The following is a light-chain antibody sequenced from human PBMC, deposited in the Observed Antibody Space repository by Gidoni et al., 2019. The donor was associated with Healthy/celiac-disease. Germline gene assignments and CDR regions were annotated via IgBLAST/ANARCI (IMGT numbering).Light chain of an antibody. CDR2: DAS. J-gene: IGKJ5*01. Sequence: EIVLTQSPATLSLSPGERAPLSCRASQSVSSYLAWYQQKPGQAPRLLIYDASNRAPGIPARFSGSGSGTDVTLTISSLEPEDFAVYYCQQRSNWPLITFGQGTRLEIK. CDR3: QQRSNWPLIT. CDR1: QSVSSY. V-gene: IGKV3-11*01.